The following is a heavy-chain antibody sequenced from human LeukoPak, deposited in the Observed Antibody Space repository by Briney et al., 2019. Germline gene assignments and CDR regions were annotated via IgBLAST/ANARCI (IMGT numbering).Heavy chain of an antibody. D-gene: IGHD1-26*01. CDR3: ARESVYGGRDYLFDI. J-gene: IGHJ3*02. Sequence: SETLSLTCTVSGDSISTYYWSWIRQPPGKGLEWIGYIYYSGSTNYNPSLKSRVTISVDTSKNQFSLKLSSVTAADTAVSYCARESVYGGRDYLFDIWGQGTMVTVSS. CDR2: IYYSGST. CDR1: GDSISTYY. V-gene: IGHV4-59*01.